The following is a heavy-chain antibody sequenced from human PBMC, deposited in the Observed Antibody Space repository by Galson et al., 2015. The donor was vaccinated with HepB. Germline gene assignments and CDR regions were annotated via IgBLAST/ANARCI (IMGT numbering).Heavy chain of an antibody. J-gene: IGHJ4*02. V-gene: IGHV3-30*04. CDR2: ISYDGSDK. CDR3: AREGAYCTSTSCYTVGTFDY. D-gene: IGHD2-2*02. CDR1: GFTFSDYA. Sequence: SLRLSCAASGFTFSDYAMHWVRQAPGKGLEWVAVISYDGSDKYYADSVKGRFTISRDNSKNTLYLEMNSLRAEDTAVYYCAREGAYCTSTSCYTVGTFDYWGQGTLVTVSS.